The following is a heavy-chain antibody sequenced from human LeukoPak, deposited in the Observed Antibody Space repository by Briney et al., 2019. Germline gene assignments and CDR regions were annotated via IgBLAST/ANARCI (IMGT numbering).Heavy chain of an antibody. J-gene: IGHJ4*02. Sequence: PSETLSLTCTVSGGSINSYYWSWIRQPPGRGLEWIGFIYYSGSTNYNPSLKSRVTISVDTSKNQFSLKLSSVTAADTAVYYCARARRGYSYGYGDYWGQGTLVTVSS. CDR2: IYYSGST. CDR1: GGSINSYY. D-gene: IGHD5-18*01. V-gene: IGHV4-59*12. CDR3: ARARRGYSYGYGDY.